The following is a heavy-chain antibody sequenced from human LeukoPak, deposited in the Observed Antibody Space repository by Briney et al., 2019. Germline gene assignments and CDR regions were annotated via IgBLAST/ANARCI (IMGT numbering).Heavy chain of an antibody. Sequence: ASVKVSCKASGYTFTTYGISWVRQAPGHEVVWMGWISAYNGNTNYAQKLQGRVTMTTDTSTSTAYMELRSLRSDDTAVYDCARDLRGWSAWVGYWGQGTLVTVSS. CDR1: GYTFTTYG. J-gene: IGHJ4*02. CDR3: ARDLRGWSAWVGY. CDR2: ISAYNGNT. V-gene: IGHV1-18*01. D-gene: IGHD6-19*01.